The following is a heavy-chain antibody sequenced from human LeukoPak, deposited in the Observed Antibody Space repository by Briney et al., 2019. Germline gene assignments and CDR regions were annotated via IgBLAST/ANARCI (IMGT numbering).Heavy chain of an antibody. D-gene: IGHD3-22*01. J-gene: IGHJ4*02. CDR2: ISSGSSYI. Sequence: GGSLRLSCAASGFTFSSYSMNWVRQAPGKGLEWVSSISSGSSYIYYADSVKGRFTISRDNAKNSLYLQMNSLRAEDTAVYYCARDYYDSSGLTDYWGQGTLVTVSS. V-gene: IGHV3-21*01. CDR3: ARDYYDSSGLTDY. CDR1: GFTFSSYS.